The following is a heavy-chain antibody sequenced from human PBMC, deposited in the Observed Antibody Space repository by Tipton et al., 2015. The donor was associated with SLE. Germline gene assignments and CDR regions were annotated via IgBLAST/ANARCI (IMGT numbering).Heavy chain of an antibody. CDR1: GHSISSGFY. J-gene: IGHJ4*02. CDR3: ARPSSVRTLLWPTFAY. CDR2: FYHRGTT. V-gene: IGHV4-38-2*01. Sequence: TLSLTCSVSGHSISSGFYWGWIRQSPGKGLEWIGNFYHRGTTYYNPSLKSRVTISADTSKNHLSLKLTSVTAADTAVYFCARPSSVRTLLWPTFAYWGQGTLVTVSS. D-gene: IGHD2/OR15-2a*01.